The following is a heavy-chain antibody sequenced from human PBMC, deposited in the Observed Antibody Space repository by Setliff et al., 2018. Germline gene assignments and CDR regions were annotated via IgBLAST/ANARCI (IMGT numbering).Heavy chain of an antibody. Sequence: SETLSLTCTVSGGPFSGASIWSWIRQPPGKGLEFIGYVYYSGTAKYDPSLESRVTISVDTSKNQSSLNLSSVTAADTAVYYCATRKSSGRLYYMDVWGKGTTVTVSS. CDR3: ATRKSSGRLYYMDV. CDR1: GGPFSGAS. D-gene: IGHD1-26*01. CDR2: VYYSGTA. J-gene: IGHJ6*03. V-gene: IGHV4-59*03.